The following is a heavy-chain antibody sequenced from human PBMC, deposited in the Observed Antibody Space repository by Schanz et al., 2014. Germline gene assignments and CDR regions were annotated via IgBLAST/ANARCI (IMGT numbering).Heavy chain of an antibody. CDR2: ISSNGGST. CDR3: ARQPGRITVSGVVSNWFDP. D-gene: IGHD3-3*01. J-gene: IGHJ5*02. CDR1: GFTFSASA. Sequence: VQLVESGGGLVQPGGSLKLSCAASGFTFSASAMHWVRQAPGKGLEYVSVISSNGGSTDFADSVKGRFTISRDNSKNTLYLQMNSMRVEDTAVYYCARQPGRITVSGVVSNWFDPWGQGTLVTVSS. V-gene: IGHV3-64*04.